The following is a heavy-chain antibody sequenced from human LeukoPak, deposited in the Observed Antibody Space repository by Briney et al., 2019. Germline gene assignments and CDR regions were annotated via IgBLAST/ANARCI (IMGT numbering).Heavy chain of an antibody. CDR1: GYXFTGYY. J-gene: IGHJ4*02. V-gene: IGHV1-2*02. D-gene: IGHD2-15*01. CDR3: ARVESSTAFDYLDY. CDR2: ISPNSGGT. Sequence: ASVKVSCKASGYXFTGYYLHWVRQAPGQGLEWMGWISPNSGGTNYAQKFQGRVTMTKDTSITTAYMELSRLRSDDTAVYHCARVESSTAFDYLDYWGQGTLVTVSS.